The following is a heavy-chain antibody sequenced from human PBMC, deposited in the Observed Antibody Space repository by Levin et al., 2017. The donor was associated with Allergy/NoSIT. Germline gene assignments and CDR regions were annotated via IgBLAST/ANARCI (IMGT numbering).Heavy chain of an antibody. D-gene: IGHD4-11*01. V-gene: IGHV3-30*18. CDR2: ISYDGSNK. J-gene: IGHJ4*02. CDR1: GFTFSSYG. CDR3: AKRLDDYSSYGELDY. Sequence: GGSLRLSCAASGFTFSSYGMHWVRQAPGKGLEWVAVISYDGSNKYYADSVKGRFTISRDNSKNTLYLQMNSLRAEDTAVYYCAKRLDDYSSYGELDYWGQGTLVTVSS.